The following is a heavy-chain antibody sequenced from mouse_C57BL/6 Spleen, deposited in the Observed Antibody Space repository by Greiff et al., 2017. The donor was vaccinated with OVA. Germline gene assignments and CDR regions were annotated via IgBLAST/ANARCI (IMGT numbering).Heavy chain of an antibody. CDR2: ISYDGSN. CDR3: AREGDYYGSSPHYAMDY. D-gene: IGHD1-1*01. J-gene: IGHJ4*01. Sequence: DVKLQESGPGLVKPSQSLSLTCSVTGYSITSGYYWNWIRQFPGNKLEWMGYISYDGSNNYNPSLKNRISITRDTSKNQFFLKLNSVTTEDTATYYCAREGDYYGSSPHYAMDYWGQGTSVTVSS. V-gene: IGHV3-6*01. CDR1: GYSITSGYY.